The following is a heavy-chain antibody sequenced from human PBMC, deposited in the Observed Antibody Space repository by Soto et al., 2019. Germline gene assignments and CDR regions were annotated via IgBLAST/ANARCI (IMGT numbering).Heavy chain of an antibody. CDR1: GGTLNRHT. Sequence: QVQLVQSGAEVKKPGSSVKVSCKASGGTLNRHTLNWVRQAPGQGLEWMGRSIPMLGVANHAQKFQGRVTITADKSTNTAYMELSSLRSEDKAVYYCARGVTNCTSTSCYLDGFDIWGQGTMVTVSS. J-gene: IGHJ3*02. CDR3: ARGVTNCTSTSCYLDGFDI. V-gene: IGHV1-69*02. CDR2: SIPMLGVA. D-gene: IGHD2-2*01.